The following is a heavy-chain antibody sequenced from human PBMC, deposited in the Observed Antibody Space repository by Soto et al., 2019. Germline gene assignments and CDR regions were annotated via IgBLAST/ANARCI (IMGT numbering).Heavy chain of an antibody. V-gene: IGHV3-73*02. CDR3: TGLLTGGGCYSPFDY. D-gene: IGHD2-15*01. CDR1: GFIFSGSD. CDR2: IRSKANNYAI. Sequence: EVQLVESGGGLVQPGGSLKLSCAASGFIFSGSDIHWVRQASGKGLEWVARIRSKANNYAIAYAASVKGRFTISGDDSKNSAYLQMDSLKAEDPAVYYCTGLLTGGGCYSPFDYWGQGTLVTVSS. J-gene: IGHJ4*02.